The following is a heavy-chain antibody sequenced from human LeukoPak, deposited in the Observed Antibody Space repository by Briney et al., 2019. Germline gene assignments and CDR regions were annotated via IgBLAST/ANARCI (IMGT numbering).Heavy chain of an antibody. D-gene: IGHD5-12*01. Sequence: GGSLRLSCAASGFTFSVAAMTWVRQAPGKGLEWVSSISSSSSIYYADSVRGRFTISRDNAKNSLYLQMNSLRAEDTAVYYCTSYSGLDNWGQGTLVTVSS. CDR2: ISSSSSI. CDR1: GFTFSVAA. CDR3: TSYSGLDN. V-gene: IGHV3-69-1*01. J-gene: IGHJ4*02.